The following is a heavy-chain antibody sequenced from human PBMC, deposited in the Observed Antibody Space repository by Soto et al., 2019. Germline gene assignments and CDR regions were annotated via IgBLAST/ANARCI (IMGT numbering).Heavy chain of an antibody. Sequence: WGSLLLSWAHIGLHASVKTYISPLRQAPGKGLEWVSALYDVDGTYYADSVKGRFTTSIDTSRTIVYLQMNSLRLDDTAAYFCATWHPQEHDYDIWGQGTPVTVSS. J-gene: IGHJ3*02. CDR2: LYDVDGT. CDR3: ATWHPQEHDYDI. V-gene: IGHV3-53*01. CDR1: GLHASVKTY. D-gene: IGHD1-26*01.